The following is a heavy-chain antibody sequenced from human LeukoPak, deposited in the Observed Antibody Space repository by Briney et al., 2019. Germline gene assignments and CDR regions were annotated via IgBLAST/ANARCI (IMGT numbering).Heavy chain of an antibody. CDR1: GGSISSYY. CDR2: IYHSGST. J-gene: IGHJ3*02. Sequence: SETLSLTCTVSGGSISSYYWSWIRQPPGKGLEWIGSIYHSGSTYYNPSLKSRVTISVDTSKNQFSLKLSSVTAADTAVYYCARSLAGYSSSWYHDAFDIWGQGTMVTVSS. D-gene: IGHD6-13*01. V-gene: IGHV4-59*08. CDR3: ARSLAGYSSSWYHDAFDI.